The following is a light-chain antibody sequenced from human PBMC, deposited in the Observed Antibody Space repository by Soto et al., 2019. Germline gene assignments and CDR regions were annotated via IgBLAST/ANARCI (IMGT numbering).Light chain of an antibody. V-gene: IGKV2-28*01. CDR1: QSLLHSNGYNY. CDR2: LGS. J-gene: IGKJ4*01. Sequence: DIVMTQSPLSLPVTPGEPASISCRSSQSLLHSNGYNYLDWYLQKPGQSPQLLIYLGSNRASGVPDRFRGSGSGTDFTLKISRVEAESVGVYYSMQAIQTPGLGGRTKVEIX. CDR3: MQAIQTPG.